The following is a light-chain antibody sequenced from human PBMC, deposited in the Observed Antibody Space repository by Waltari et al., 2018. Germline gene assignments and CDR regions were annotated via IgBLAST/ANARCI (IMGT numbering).Light chain of an antibody. CDR2: DVV. CDR1: SSDVGAFNF. J-gene: IGLJ3*02. Sequence: QSALTQPASVSGSPGQSITITCTGTSSDVGAFNFVSWYQEHPGKAPKLLIYDVVNRPSGVSNRFSGSKSGNMASLTISGLQAEDEADYYCTSYTTGSTLVVFGGGTKLTVL. V-gene: IGLV2-14*03. CDR3: TSYTTGSTLVV.